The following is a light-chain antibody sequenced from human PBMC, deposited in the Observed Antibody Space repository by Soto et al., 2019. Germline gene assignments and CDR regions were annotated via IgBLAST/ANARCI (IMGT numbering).Light chain of an antibody. CDR3: AVWDDSLSGPV. CDR2: NSN. J-gene: IGLJ3*02. Sequence: LTQPPSASGTPGQRITISCSGSSSNIGSHTVNWHQQVPGTAPKLLIYNSNVRPSGVPDRFSGSKSGTSASLAISGLQSEDEADYYCAVWDDSLSGPVFGGGTKVTVL. CDR1: SSNIGSHT. V-gene: IGLV1-44*01.